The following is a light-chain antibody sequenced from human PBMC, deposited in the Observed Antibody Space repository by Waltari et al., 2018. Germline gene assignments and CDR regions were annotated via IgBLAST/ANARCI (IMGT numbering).Light chain of an antibody. V-gene: IGKV3-11*01. CDR2: DAS. Sequence: EIVLTQSPATLSLSPGETATLSSRASQSVGTYLAWYQQKPGQAPRLLIYDASNRDTGIPDRFRGSGSATDFTLTISSLEPEDFALYYCQQRSSWTPHTFGQGARLEIK. J-gene: IGKJ2*01. CDR1: QSVGTY. CDR3: QQRSSWTPHT.